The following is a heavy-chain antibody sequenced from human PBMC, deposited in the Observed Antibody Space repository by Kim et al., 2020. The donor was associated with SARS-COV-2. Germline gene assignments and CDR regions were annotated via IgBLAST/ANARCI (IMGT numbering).Heavy chain of an antibody. V-gene: IGHV3-9*01. Sequence: RFTISRDNAKNSLYLQMNSLRAEDTALYYCAKDTSLDNYDGSGSPRAFDIWGQGTMVTVSS. CDR3: AKDTSLDNYDGSGSPRAFDI. D-gene: IGHD3-10*01. J-gene: IGHJ3*02.